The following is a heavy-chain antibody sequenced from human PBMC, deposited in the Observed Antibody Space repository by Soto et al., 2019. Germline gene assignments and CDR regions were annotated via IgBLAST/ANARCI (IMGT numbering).Heavy chain of an antibody. CDR2: ISGSGGST. Sequence: GGSLRLSCAASGFTFSSYAMSWVRQAPGKGLEWVSAISGSGGSTYYADSVKGRFTISRDNSKNTLYLQMNSLRAEDTAVYYCANSGYHRTDKLPFWYFDLWGRGTLVTVSS. CDR3: ANSGYHRTDKLPFWYFDL. J-gene: IGHJ2*01. V-gene: IGHV3-23*01. CDR1: GFTFSSYA. D-gene: IGHD5-18*01.